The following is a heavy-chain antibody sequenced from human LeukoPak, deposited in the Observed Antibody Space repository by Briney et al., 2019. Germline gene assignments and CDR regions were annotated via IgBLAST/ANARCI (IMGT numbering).Heavy chain of an antibody. CDR3: AHTGYTYGYGSFDS. D-gene: IGHD5-18*01. CDR1: GFSLSTSGVG. V-gene: IGHV2-5*01. Sequence: SGPTLVKPTQTLALTCTFSGFSLSTSGVGVGWIRQPPGKALEWLALFFWNDDKRYSPSLKSRLTITKDTSKNQVVLTMTNMDPVDTATYYCAHTGYTYGYGSFDSWGQGTLVTVSS. J-gene: IGHJ4*02. CDR2: FFWNDDK.